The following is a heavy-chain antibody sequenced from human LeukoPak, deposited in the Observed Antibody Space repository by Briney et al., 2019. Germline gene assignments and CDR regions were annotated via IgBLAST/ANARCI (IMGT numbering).Heavy chain of an antibody. CDR1: GYSFTSYW. Sequence: GESLKISCKGSGYSFTSYWIGRVRQMPGKGLEWMGIIYPGDSDTRYSPSFQGQVTISADKSISTAYLQWSSLKASDTAMYYCARLAYCSGGSCYFDAFDIWGQGTMATVSS. J-gene: IGHJ3*02. CDR3: ARLAYCSGGSCYFDAFDI. V-gene: IGHV5-51*01. CDR2: IYPGDSDT. D-gene: IGHD2-15*01.